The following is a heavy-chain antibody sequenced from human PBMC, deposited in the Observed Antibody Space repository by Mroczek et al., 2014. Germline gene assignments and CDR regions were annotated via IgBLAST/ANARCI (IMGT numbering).Heavy chain of an antibody. CDR1: GFSLSTSGVG. J-gene: IGHJ2*01. CDR2: IYWNDDK. Sequence: ESGPTLVKPTQTLTLTCTFSGFSLSTSGVGVGWIRQPPGKALEWLALIYWNDDKRYSPSLKSRLTITKDTSKNQVVLTMTNMDPVDTATYYCAHSLELANTVTTTWYFDLWGRGTLVTVSS. V-gene: IGHV2-5*01. CDR3: AHSLELANTVTTTWYFDL. D-gene: IGHD4-17*01.